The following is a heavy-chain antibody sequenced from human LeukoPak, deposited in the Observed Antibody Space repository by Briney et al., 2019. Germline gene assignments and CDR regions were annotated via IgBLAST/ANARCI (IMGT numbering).Heavy chain of an antibody. CDR1: GGSISSGGYF. CDR2: IYHGGST. V-gene: IGHV4-30-2*01. CDR3: SRESGAFCPFGY. Sequence: PSQTLSLTCAVSGGSISSGGYFWSWIRQPPGKGLEWIGSIYHGGSTYYNPSLKSRVTISVDRSKNQFSLKLTSVTAADTAIYYCSRESGAFCPFGYWGQGTLVIVPP. J-gene: IGHJ4*02. D-gene: IGHD1-26*01.